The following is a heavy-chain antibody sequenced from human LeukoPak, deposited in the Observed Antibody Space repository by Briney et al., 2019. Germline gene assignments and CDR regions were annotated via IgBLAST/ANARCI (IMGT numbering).Heavy chain of an antibody. CDR2: IYYSGST. CDR3: ARQGSDPPAFDI. CDR1: GGSISSYY. D-gene: IGHD6-19*01. J-gene: IGHJ3*02. Sequence: SETLSLTCTVSGGSISSYYWSWIRQPPGKGLEWIGYIYYSGSTNCNPSLKSRVTISVDTSKNQFSLKLSSVTAADTAVYYCARQGSDPPAFDIWGQGTMVTVSS. V-gene: IGHV4-59*08.